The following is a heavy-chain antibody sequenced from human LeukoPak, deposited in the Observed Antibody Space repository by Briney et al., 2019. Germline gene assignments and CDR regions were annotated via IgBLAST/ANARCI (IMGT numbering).Heavy chain of an antibody. CDR2: ISWNSGSI. CDR1: GFTFDDYA. J-gene: IGHJ3*02. D-gene: IGHD2-2*01. V-gene: IGHV3-9*01. CDR3: ARDGYCSSTSCYRDAFDI. Sequence: GGSLRLSCAASGFTFDDYAMHWVRQAPGKGLEWVSGISWNSGSIGYADSVKGRFTISRDNAKNSLFLQMNSLRAEDTAVYYCARDGYCSSTSCYRDAFDIWGQGTMVTVSS.